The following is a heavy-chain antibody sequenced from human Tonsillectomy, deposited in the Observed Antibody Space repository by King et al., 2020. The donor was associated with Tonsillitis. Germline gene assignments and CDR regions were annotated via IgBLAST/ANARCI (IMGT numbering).Heavy chain of an antibody. D-gene: IGHD6-6*01. V-gene: IGHV3-23*04. CDR1: GFTFTNFA. Sequence: VQLVESGGGLVQPGGSLRLSCAASGFTFTNFAMSWVRQAPGKGLESVSVISGSGGSTYYADSVRGRFTISRDNSENTVYLQMNSLGAEDTAIYYCAQGLQNSGSWAYYYMDVWGKGTTVTVSS. CDR3: AQGLQNSGSWAYYYMDV. CDR2: ISGSGGST. J-gene: IGHJ6*03.